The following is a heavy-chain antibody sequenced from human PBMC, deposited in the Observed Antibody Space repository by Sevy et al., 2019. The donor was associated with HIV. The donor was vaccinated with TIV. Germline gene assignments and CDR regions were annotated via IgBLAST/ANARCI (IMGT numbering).Heavy chain of an antibody. CDR3: ARDRDADYGGNPLDS. Sequence: GGSLRLSCAASGFSITSYWMDWVRQGPGKGLEWVANIKSDGNEKYYVNSVKGGFTISRDNAMNAVFLQMDSLTVEDTGVYYCARDRDADYGGNPLDSWGQGTLVTVSS. J-gene: IGHJ4*02. D-gene: IGHD4-17*01. CDR1: GFSITSYW. CDR2: IKSDGNEK. V-gene: IGHV3-7*01.